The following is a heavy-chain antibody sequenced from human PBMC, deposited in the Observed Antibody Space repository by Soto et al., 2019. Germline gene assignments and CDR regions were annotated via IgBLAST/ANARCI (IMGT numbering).Heavy chain of an antibody. Sequence: GGSLRLSCAASGFTFSDYYFTWIRQAPGKVLEWVSYISFSGSTIYYADSVKGRFTISRDNAKNSLYRQMNNLRPADTAVYYCAGGDSGSFDSWGQGTLVTVSS. CDR2: ISFSGSTI. D-gene: IGHD3-16*01. V-gene: IGHV3-11*01. J-gene: IGHJ4*02. CDR3: AGGDSGSFDS. CDR1: GFTFSDYY.